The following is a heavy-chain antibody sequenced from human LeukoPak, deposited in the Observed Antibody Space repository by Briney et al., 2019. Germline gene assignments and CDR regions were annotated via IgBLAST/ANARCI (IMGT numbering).Heavy chain of an antibody. J-gene: IGHJ4*02. Sequence: GGSLRLSCAASGFTFSNYGMNWVRQAPGKRLEWVSYISSSSDSMYYADSMKGRFTISRDNAENSLYLQMNSLRDEDTAVYYCARAMRSGYDYWGPGTLVTVSS. CDR1: GFTFSNYG. V-gene: IGHV3-48*02. CDR3: ARAMRSGYDY. D-gene: IGHD5-12*01. CDR2: ISSSSDSM.